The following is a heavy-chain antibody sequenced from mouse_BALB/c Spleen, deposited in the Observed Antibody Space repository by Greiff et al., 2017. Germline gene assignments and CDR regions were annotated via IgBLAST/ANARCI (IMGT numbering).Heavy chain of an antibody. CDR1: GFNIKDYY. D-gene: IGHD2-1*01. V-gene: IGHV14-1*02. J-gene: IGHJ3*01. CDR2: IDPENGNT. CDR3: ALYFAY. Sequence: EVQLQQSGAELVRPGALVKLSCKASGFNIKDYYMHWVKQRPEQGLEWIGWIDPENGNTIYDPKFQGKASITADTSSNTAYLQLSSLTSEDTAVYYCALYFAYWGQGTLVTVSA.